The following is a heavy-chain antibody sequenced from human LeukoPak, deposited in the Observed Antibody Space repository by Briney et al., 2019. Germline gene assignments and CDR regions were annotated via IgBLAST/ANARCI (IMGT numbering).Heavy chain of an antibody. J-gene: IGHJ4*02. CDR1: GGSFSGYY. V-gene: IGHV4-34*01. Sequence: SETLSLTCAVYGGSFSGYYWSWIRQPPGKGLEWIGEINHSGSTSYNPSLKSRVTISVDTSKNQFSLKLSSVTAADTAVYYCARSWIQLWSYDYWGQGTLVTVSS. CDR3: ARSWIQLWSYDY. D-gene: IGHD5-18*01. CDR2: INHSGST.